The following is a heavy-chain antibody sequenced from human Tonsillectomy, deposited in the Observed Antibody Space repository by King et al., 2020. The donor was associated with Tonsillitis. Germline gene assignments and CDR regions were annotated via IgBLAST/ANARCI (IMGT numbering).Heavy chain of an antibody. CDR3: ARVELPYNWFDP. V-gene: IGHV4-59*01. CDR2: MYYLGST. D-gene: IGHD1-7*01. Sequence: VQLQESGPGLVKPSETLSLTCTVSGGSISSYYWSWIRQPPGKGLEWIGYMYYLGSTNYNPSLKSRVTISVDTSKNQFSLKLSSVTAAATAVYYCARVELPYNWFDPWGQGPLVTVSS. J-gene: IGHJ5*02. CDR1: GGSISSYY.